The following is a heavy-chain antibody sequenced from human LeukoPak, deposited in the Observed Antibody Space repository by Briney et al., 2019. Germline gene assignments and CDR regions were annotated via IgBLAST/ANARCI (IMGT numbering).Heavy chain of an antibody. D-gene: IGHD5-12*01. V-gene: IGHV1-2*02. Sequence: ASVKVSCKTSGHTFTSFGFSWVRQAPGQGLEWMGWINPNSGGTNYAQKFQGRVTMTRDTSISTAYMELSRLISDDTAVYYCARVFVDYPFDYWGQGTLVTVSS. CDR2: INPNSGGT. CDR1: GHTFTSFG. J-gene: IGHJ4*02. CDR3: ARVFVDYPFDY.